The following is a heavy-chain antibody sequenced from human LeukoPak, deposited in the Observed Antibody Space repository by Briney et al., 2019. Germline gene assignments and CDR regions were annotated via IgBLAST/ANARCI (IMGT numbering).Heavy chain of an antibody. CDR2: IKQDGSEK. J-gene: IGHJ6*03. CDR3: ARATTDRDFGVVTPRYYYYYYMDV. CDR1: GFTFSSYW. V-gene: IGHV3-7*01. D-gene: IGHD3-3*01. Sequence: GGSLRLSRAASGFTFSSYWMSWVRQAPGKGLEWVANIKQDGSEKYYVDSVKGRFTISRDNAKNSLYLQMNSLRAEDTAVYYCARATTDRDFGVVTPRYYYYYYMDVWGKGTTVTVSS.